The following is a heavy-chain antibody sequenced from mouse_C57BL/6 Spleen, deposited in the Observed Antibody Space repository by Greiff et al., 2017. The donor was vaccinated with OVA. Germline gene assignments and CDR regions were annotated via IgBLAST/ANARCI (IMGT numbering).Heavy chain of an antibody. J-gene: IGHJ4*01. D-gene: IGHD1-1*01. V-gene: IGHV5-12*01. CDR1: GFTFSDYY. CDR2: ISNGGGST. Sequence: DVMLVESGGGLVQPGGSLKLSCAASGFTFSDYYMYWVRQTPEKRLEWVAYISNGGGSTYYPDTVKGRFTISRDNAKNTLYLQMSRLKSEDTAMYYCARGDTVVAPMDYWGQGTSVTVSS. CDR3: ARGDTVVAPMDY.